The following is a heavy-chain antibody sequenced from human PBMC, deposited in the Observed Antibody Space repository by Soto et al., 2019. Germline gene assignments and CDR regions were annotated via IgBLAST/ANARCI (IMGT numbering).Heavy chain of an antibody. CDR1: GFTFSSYA. D-gene: IGHD4-4*01. V-gene: IGHV3-21*01. J-gene: IGHJ4*02. Sequence: EVQLLESGGGLVQPGGSLRLSCAASGFTFSSYAMSWVRQAPGKGLEWVSAISGSSSYIYYADSVKGRFTISRDNAKNSLYLQMNSLRAEDTAVYYCARADYSNYYFDYWGQGTLVTVSS. CDR2: ISGSSSYI. CDR3: ARADYSNYYFDY.